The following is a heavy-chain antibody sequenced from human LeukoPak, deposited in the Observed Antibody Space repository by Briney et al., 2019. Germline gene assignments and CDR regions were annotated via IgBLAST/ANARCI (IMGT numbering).Heavy chain of an antibody. Sequence: PGRSLRLSCAASGFTFSSYGMHWVRQAPGKGLEWVADIWYDGSNKYYADSVKGRFTISRDNSKNTLYLQMNRLRAEDTAVYYCAREPWSGGSCYANWFDPWGQGTLVTVSS. V-gene: IGHV3-33*01. J-gene: IGHJ5*02. CDR3: AREPWSGGSCYANWFDP. CDR2: IWYDGSNK. D-gene: IGHD2-15*01. CDR1: GFTFSSYG.